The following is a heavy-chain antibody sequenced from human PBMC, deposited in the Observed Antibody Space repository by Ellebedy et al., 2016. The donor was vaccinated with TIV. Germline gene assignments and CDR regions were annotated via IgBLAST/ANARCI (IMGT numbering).Heavy chain of an antibody. V-gene: IGHV4-59*01. D-gene: IGHD2-15*01. CDR1: GGSISSSY. CDR3: ASADTPDAFDI. Sequence: MPSETLSLTCTVSGGSISSSYWNWIRQPPGKGLEWIGYLYYSGSTNYNPSLKSRVTISVDTSKNQFSLKVSSVTAADTAVYYCASADTPDAFDIWGQGTMVTVSS. CDR2: LYYSGST. J-gene: IGHJ3*02.